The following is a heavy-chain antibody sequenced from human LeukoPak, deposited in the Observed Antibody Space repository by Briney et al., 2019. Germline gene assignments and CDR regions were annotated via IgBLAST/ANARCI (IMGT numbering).Heavy chain of an antibody. CDR3: ARASLLLLWFGELSN. D-gene: IGHD3-10*01. V-gene: IGHV1-2*02. J-gene: IGHJ4*02. CDR1: GYTFTGYY. Sequence: ASVKVSCKASGYTFTGYYMHLVRQAPGQGLEWMGWINPNSGGTNYAQKFQGRVTMTRDTSISTAYMELSRLRSDDTAVYYCARASLLLLWFGELSNWGQGTLVTVSS. CDR2: INPNSGGT.